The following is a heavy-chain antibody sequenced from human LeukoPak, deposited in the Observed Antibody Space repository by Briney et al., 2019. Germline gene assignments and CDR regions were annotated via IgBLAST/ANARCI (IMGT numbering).Heavy chain of an antibody. V-gene: IGHV4-59*01. Sequence: KPSETLSLTCTVSGGSISSYYWSWIRQPPGKGLEWIGYIYYSGSTNYNPSLKSRVTISVDTSKNQFSLKLSSVTAADTAVYYCARETRYDAFDIWGQGTMVTVSS. CDR2: IYYSGST. J-gene: IGHJ3*02. CDR3: ARETRYDAFDI. CDR1: GGSISSYY.